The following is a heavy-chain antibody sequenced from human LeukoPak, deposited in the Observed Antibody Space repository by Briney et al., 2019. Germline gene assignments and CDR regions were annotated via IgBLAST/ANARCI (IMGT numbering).Heavy chain of an antibody. CDR2: ISSDGNNK. CDR3: ARRGYYYDSSGYYGDYFDY. Sequence: SGGSLRLSCAASGFTFSSYGMHWVRQAPGKGLEWVAVISSDGNNKYYADSVKGRFTISRDDSKNTLYLQTNSLRAEDTAVYYCARRGYYYDSSGYYGDYFDYWGQGTLVTVSS. CDR1: GFTFSSYG. J-gene: IGHJ4*02. D-gene: IGHD3-22*01. V-gene: IGHV3-30*03.